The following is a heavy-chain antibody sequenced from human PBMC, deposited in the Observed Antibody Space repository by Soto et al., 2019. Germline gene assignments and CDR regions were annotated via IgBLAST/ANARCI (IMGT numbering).Heavy chain of an antibody. CDR1: GYTFTSYA. J-gene: IGHJ6*03. CDR2: INAGNGNT. Sequence: ASVKVSCKASGYTFTSYAMHWVRQAPGQRLEWMGWINAGNGNTKYSQKFQGRVTITRDTSASTAYMELSSLRSEDTAVYYCARDRFGQWSEKRQYYYYYYLDVSGKGTTVTGSS. D-gene: IGHD2-15*01. CDR3: ARDRFGQWSEKRQYYYYYYLDV. V-gene: IGHV1-3*01.